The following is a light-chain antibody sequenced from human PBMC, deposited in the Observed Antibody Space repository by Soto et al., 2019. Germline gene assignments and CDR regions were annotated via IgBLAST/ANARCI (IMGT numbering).Light chain of an antibody. CDR3: QQYGSSPGT. Sequence: EIVLTQSPGTLPLSPGERATLSCRASQSVSSSYLAWYQQKPGQAPRLLIYGASARATGFPARFSGSGSGTDFTLTISRLEPEDFAMYYCQQYGSSPGTFGQGTKVDIK. CDR2: GAS. J-gene: IGKJ1*01. V-gene: IGKV3-20*01. CDR1: QSVSSSY.